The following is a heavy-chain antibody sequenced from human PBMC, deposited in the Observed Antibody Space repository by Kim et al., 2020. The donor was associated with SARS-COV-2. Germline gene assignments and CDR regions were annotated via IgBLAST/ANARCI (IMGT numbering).Heavy chain of an antibody. J-gene: IGHJ6*02. CDR3: ARESLHGTTRVDPKPIPGPRIDYYYYGMDV. D-gene: IGHD1-7*01. CDR2: IYYSGST. V-gene: IGHV4-31*03. Sequence: SETLSLICTVSGGSISSGGYYWSWIRQHPGKGLEWIGYIYYSGSTYYNPSLKSRVTISVDTSKNQFSLKLSSVTAADTAVYYCARESLHGTTRVDPKPIPGPRIDYYYYGMDVWGQGTTVTVSS. CDR1: GGSISSGGYY.